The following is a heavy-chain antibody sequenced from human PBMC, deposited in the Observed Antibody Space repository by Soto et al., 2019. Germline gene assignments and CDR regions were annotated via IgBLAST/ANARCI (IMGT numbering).Heavy chain of an antibody. CDR3: ARDSGNLGNWAYFFDY. CDR1: GYTFTSFG. V-gene: IGHV1-18*01. D-gene: IGHD7-27*01. Sequence: QGQLVQSGAEVKKPGASVKVSCKASGYTFTSFGISWVRQAPGQGLEWMGRISAYNGNTNYAQKVQGRVTMTTDTSTSTAYMELRSLRSDDTAVYYCARDSGNLGNWAYFFDYWGQGTLVTVSS. J-gene: IGHJ4*02. CDR2: ISAYNGNT.